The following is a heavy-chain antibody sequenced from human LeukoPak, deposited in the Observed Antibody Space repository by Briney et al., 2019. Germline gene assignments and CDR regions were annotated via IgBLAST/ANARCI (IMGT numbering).Heavy chain of an antibody. Sequence: QSGGSLRLSCAASGFTFSSYAMSWVRQAPGKGLEWVSAIGGSGVNTYYADSVKGRFTISRDNSKNTLYLQMNSLRAGDTAVYYCVITYSSGWNFDYWGQGTLVTVSS. CDR2: IGGSGVNT. CDR1: GFTFSSYA. V-gene: IGHV3-23*01. J-gene: IGHJ4*02. CDR3: VITYSSGWNFDY. D-gene: IGHD6-25*01.